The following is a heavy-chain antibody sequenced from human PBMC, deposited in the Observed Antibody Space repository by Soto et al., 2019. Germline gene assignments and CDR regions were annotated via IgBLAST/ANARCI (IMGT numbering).Heavy chain of an antibody. J-gene: IGHJ4*02. CDR3: ARHRRGDAWYLHSLDS. V-gene: IGHV4-59*08. CDR2: IHYTGST. Sequence: QVQLQESGPRLVKPSETLSLTCTVSGGSISGYYWSWVRQPPGKGLEWIGYIHYTGSTNYNPSLKSRVTLSVETSKNHFSLSLSSVTAADAAVYYCARHRRGDAWYLHSLDSWGQGTLVTVSS. CDR1: GGSISGYY. D-gene: IGHD6-13*01.